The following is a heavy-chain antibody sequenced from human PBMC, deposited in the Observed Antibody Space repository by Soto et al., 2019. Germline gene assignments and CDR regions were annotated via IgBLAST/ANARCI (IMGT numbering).Heavy chain of an antibody. CDR2: IYYSGST. Sequence: SETLSLTCTVSGGSISSYYWSWIRQPPGKGLEWIGYIYYSGSTNYNPSLKSRVTISVDTSKNQFSLKLSSVTAADTAVYYCARDHQDIVVVPAAPTAGYYYYGMDVWGQGTTVTVSS. V-gene: IGHV4-59*12. D-gene: IGHD2-2*01. CDR3: ARDHQDIVVVPAAPTAGYYYYGMDV. CDR1: GGSISSYY. J-gene: IGHJ6*02.